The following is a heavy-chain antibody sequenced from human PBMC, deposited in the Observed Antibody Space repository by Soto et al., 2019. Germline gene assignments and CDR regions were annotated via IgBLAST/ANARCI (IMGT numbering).Heavy chain of an antibody. V-gene: IGHV1-3*01. CDR1: GYTFTSYA. D-gene: IGHD3-22*01. Sequence: GASVKVSCKASGYTFTSYAMHWVRQAPGQRLEWMGWINAGNGNTKYSQKFQGRVTITRDTSASTAYMELSSLRSEDTAVYYCASSLGGDYDSSGYYLDYWGQGTLVTVSS. CDR3: ASSLGGDYDSSGYYLDY. J-gene: IGHJ4*02. CDR2: INAGNGNT.